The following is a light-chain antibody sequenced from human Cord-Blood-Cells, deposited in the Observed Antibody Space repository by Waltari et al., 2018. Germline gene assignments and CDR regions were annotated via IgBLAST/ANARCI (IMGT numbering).Light chain of an antibody. Sequence: QSALTQPASVSGSPGQSLTISCTGTSSDVGGYNYVSWYQQHPGKAPKLMIYDVRNRPSGVSNRFSGSKSGNTASQTISGLQAEDEADYYCSSYTSSSTLGVFGTGTKVTVL. J-gene: IGLJ1*01. CDR2: DVR. CDR3: SSYTSSSTLGV. V-gene: IGLV2-14*03. CDR1: SSDVGGYNY.